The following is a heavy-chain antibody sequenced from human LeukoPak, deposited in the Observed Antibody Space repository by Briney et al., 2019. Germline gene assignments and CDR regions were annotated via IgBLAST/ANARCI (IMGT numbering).Heavy chain of an antibody. D-gene: IGHD5-18*01. CDR2: ISYDGSNK. CDR1: GFTFSSYE. CDR3: AKQGTAMVRAYFDY. J-gene: IGHJ4*02. Sequence: GGSLRLSCAASGFTFSSYEMNWVRQAPGKGLEWVAVISYDGSNKYYADSVKGRFTISRDNSKNRLYLQMNSLRAEDTAVYYCAKQGTAMVRAYFDYWGQGTLVTVSS. V-gene: IGHV3-30*18.